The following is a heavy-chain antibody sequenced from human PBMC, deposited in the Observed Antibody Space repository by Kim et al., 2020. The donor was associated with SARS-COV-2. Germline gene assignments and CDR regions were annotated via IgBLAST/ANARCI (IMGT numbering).Heavy chain of an antibody. J-gene: IGHJ5*02. CDR3: ARDRTAVDGNCFDP. D-gene: IGHD6-13*01. V-gene: IGHV3-74*01. Sequence: AGAVKGRFTISRDNTKNTLYLQMNSLRAEDTAVYYCARDRTAVDGNCFDPWGQGTLVTVSS.